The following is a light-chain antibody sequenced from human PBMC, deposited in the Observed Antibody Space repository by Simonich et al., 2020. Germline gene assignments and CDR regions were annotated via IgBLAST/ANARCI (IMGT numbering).Light chain of an antibody. CDR2: EGS. CDR3: MQGIHLPLT. Sequence: DIVMTQTPLSLSVTPGQPASISCKSSQSLLHSDGKTYLYWYLQKPRQSPQLLIYEGSNRFSGVPDRFSGSGSGTDFTLKISRVEAEDVGVYYCMQGIHLPLTFGGGTKVEIK. CDR1: QSLLHSDGKTY. J-gene: IGKJ4*01. V-gene: IGKV2-29*03.